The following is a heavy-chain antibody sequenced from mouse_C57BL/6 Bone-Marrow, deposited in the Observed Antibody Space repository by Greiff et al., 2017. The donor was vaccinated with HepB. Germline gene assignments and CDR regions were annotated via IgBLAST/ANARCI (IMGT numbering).Heavy chain of an antibody. Sequence: QVQLQQSGPELLKPGASVKISCKASGYAFSSSWMNWVKQRPGKGLEWIGRIYPGDGDTNYNGKFKGKATLTADKSSSTAYMQLSSLTSEDSAVYFCARLAYYYGSSYGYWGQGTTLTVSS. CDR2: IYPGDGDT. J-gene: IGHJ2*01. V-gene: IGHV1-82*01. CDR1: GYAFSSSW. D-gene: IGHD1-1*01. CDR3: ARLAYYYGSSYGY.